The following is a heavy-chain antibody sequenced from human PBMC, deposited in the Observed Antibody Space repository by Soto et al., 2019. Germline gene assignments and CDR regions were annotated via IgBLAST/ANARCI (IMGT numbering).Heavy chain of an antibody. Sequence: PGGSLRLSCAASGFTFSSYGMHWVRQAPGKGLEWVAVIWYDGSNKYYADSVKGRFTISRDNSKNTLYLQMNSLRAEDTAVYYCARDLIVATRGHLDYWGQGTLVTVSS. V-gene: IGHV3-33*01. CDR1: GFTFSSYG. J-gene: IGHJ4*02. D-gene: IGHD5-12*01. CDR3: ARDLIVATRGHLDY. CDR2: IWYDGSNK.